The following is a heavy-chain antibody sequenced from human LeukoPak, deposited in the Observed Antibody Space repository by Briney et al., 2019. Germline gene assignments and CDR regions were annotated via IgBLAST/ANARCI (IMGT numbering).Heavy chain of an antibody. CDR3: ARDALPDCGDYVSAFDI. CDR1: GFTFSSYS. CDR2: ISSSSSTI. Sequence: GGSLRLSCAASGFTFSSYSMNWVRQAPGKGLEWVSYISSSSSTIYYADSVKGRFTISRDNAKNSLYLQMNSLRDEDTAVYYCARDALPDCGDYVSAFDIWGQGTMVTVSS. D-gene: IGHD4-17*01. V-gene: IGHV3-48*02. J-gene: IGHJ3*02.